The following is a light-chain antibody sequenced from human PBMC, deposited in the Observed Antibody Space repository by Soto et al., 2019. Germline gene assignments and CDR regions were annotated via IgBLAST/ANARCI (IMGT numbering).Light chain of an antibody. J-gene: IGLJ3*02. V-gene: IGLV2-14*01. CDR1: SSDVGAYNY. CDR2: EVS. Sequence: QSALTQPASVSGSPGQSITISCTGTSSDVGAYNYVSWCQQHSGKAPKLIIYEVSRRPSGISDRVSGSKSGNTASLTISGLQAEDEGDYYCCSFTGSGTWVFGGGTKLTVL. CDR3: CSFTGSGTWV.